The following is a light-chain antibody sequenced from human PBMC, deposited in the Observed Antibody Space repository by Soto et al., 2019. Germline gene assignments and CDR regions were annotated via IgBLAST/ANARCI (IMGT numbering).Light chain of an antibody. V-gene: IGKV1-39*01. CDR2: VAS. Sequence: DIQMTQSPSSLSASVGDRVTITCRARQTMIRNLNWYQQKPGRAPNLLVYVASSLQTGVPSRFSGSGSGTEFTLTISSLQPEDFATYYFQQSYSTLFTFGPGTKVEIK. J-gene: IGKJ3*01. CDR1: QTMIRN. CDR3: QQSYSTLFT.